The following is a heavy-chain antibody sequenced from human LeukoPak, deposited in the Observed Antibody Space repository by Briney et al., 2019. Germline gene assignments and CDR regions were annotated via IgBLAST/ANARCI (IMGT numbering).Heavy chain of an antibody. CDR3: ARGSYYYDSSGYYPA. CDR1: GFTFDDYG. V-gene: IGHV3-20*04. Sequence: GGSLRLSCAASGFTFDDYGMSWVRQAPGKGLEWVSGINWNGGSTGYADSVKGRFTISRDNAKNSLYLQMNSLRAEDTALYYCARGSYYYDSSGYYPAWGQGTLVTVSS. D-gene: IGHD3-22*01. J-gene: IGHJ5*02. CDR2: INWNGGST.